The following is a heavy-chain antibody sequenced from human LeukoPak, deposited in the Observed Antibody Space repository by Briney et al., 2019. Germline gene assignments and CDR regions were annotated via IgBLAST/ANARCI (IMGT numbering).Heavy chain of an antibody. CDR3: ARTFWSGPSLIDY. CDR1: GFTFSSYS. CDR2: ITGSSIYI. Sequence: PGGSLRLSCAASGFTFSSYSMNWVRQAPGKGLEWVSSITGSSIYIYYADSVEGRFTISRDNAKNSLYLQMNSLRAEDTAVYYCARTFWSGPSLIDYWGQGTLVTVSS. J-gene: IGHJ4*02. D-gene: IGHD3-3*01. V-gene: IGHV3-21*01.